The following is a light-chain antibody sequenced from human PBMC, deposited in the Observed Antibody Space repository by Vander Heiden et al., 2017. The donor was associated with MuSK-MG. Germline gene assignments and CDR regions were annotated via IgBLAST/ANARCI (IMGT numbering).Light chain of an antibody. CDR2: AAS. CDR3: QQSDSTPWT. J-gene: IGKJ1*01. V-gene: IGKV1-39*01. Sequence: DIQMTQSPSSLSASVGDRVTITCRASQSISSYLNWYQQKPGKAPKLLIYAASSLQSGVPSRFSRSGSGTDFTLTISSLQPEDFTTYYCQQSDSTPWTFGPSTKVEIK. CDR1: QSISSY.